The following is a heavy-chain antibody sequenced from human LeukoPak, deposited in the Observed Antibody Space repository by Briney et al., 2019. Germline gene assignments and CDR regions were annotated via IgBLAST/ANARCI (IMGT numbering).Heavy chain of an antibody. V-gene: IGHV1-46*01. CDR2: INPSGGST. Sequence: ASVKVSCKASGYTFTSYYMHWVRQAPGQGLEWMGIINPSGGSTSYAQKFQGRVTMTRDTSTSTVYMELSSLRSEDTAVYYCARGRNSGYDLGLYYFDYWSQGTLVTVSS. J-gene: IGHJ4*02. CDR1: GYTFTSYY. D-gene: IGHD5-12*01. CDR3: ARGRNSGYDLGLYYFDY.